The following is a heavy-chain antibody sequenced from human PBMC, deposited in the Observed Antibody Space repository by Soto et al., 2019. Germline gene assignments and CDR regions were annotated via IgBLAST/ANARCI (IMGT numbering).Heavy chain of an antibody. J-gene: IGHJ6*02. CDR3: ARDLRQLGYGMDV. Sequence: GGSLRLSCAASGFTFSSYGMHWVRQAPGKGLEWVAVIWYDGSNKYYADSVKGRFTISRDNSKNTLYLQMNSLRAEDTAVYYCARDLRQLGYGMDVWGQGTTVTVSS. CDR2: IWYDGSNK. V-gene: IGHV3-33*01. CDR1: GFTFSSYG. D-gene: IGHD6-6*01.